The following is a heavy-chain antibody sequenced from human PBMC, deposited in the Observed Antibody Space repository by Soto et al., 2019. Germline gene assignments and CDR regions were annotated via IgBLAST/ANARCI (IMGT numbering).Heavy chain of an antibody. CDR2: LTDSGGST. V-gene: IGHV3-23*01. CDR3: AKKSSGNSYFYFDY. D-gene: IGHD1-26*01. CDR1: GFTFSTYA. Sequence: GGSLRLSCAASGFTFSTYAMSWVRQAPGKGLEWVSALTDSGGSTYYADSVKGRFTISRDNSKNTLYLQMNSLRAEDTAVYYCAKKSSGNSYFYFDYWGLGTLVTVS. J-gene: IGHJ4*02.